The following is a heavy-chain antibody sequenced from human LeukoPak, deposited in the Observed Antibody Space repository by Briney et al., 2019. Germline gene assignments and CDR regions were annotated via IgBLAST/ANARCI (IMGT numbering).Heavy chain of an antibody. V-gene: IGHV1-18*01. CDR2: ISAYNGNT. CDR3: ARDMWCSSTSCYEYYYMDV. CDR1: GYTFTSYG. J-gene: IGHJ6*03. Sequence: ASVKVSCKASGYTFTSYGISWLRQAPGQGLEWMGWISAYNGNTNYAQKLQGRVTMTTDTSTSTAYMELRSLRSDDTAVYYCARDMWCSSTSCYEYYYMDVWGKGTTVTVSS. D-gene: IGHD2-2*01.